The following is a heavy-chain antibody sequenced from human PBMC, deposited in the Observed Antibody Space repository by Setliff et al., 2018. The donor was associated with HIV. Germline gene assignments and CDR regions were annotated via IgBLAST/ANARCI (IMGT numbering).Heavy chain of an antibody. CDR3: ASPMFYDGKVV. CDR2: ITAGNGDT. J-gene: IGHJ4*02. V-gene: IGHV1-3*01. CDR1: GYTFHYYD. D-gene: IGHD3-22*01. Sequence: ASVKVSCKASGYTFHYYDIHWVRQAPGQGLEWMGRITAGNGDTKYSQKFQDRVTLTSDMSANIVYMDLTTLRSEDTAVYYCASPMFYDGKVVWGQGTPVTSPQ.